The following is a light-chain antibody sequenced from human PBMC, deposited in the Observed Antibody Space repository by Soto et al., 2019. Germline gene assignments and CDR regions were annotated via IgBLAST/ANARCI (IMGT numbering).Light chain of an antibody. CDR1: QSISSW. V-gene: IGKV1-5*03. J-gene: IGKJ1*01. CDR3: QQYNTYSRT. Sequence: DIQMTQSPSTLSASVGDRVSISCRASQSISSWLAWYQQKPGKAPKLLIHKASSLESGVPSRFSGSGAGTEFTLTISSLQPDDFAPYYCQQYNTYSRTFGQGTKVEIK. CDR2: KAS.